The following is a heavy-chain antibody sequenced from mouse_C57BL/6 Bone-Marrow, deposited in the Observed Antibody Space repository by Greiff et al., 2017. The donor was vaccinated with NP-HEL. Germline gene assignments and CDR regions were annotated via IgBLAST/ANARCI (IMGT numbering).Heavy chain of an antibody. D-gene: IGHD4-1*01. CDR3: ARDENWDLFAY. J-gene: IGHJ3*01. CDR2: ISDGGSYT. V-gene: IGHV5-4*01. Sequence: EVKLMESGGGLVKPGGSLKLSCAASGFTFSSYAMSWVRQTPEKRLEWVATISDGGSYTYYPDNVKGRFTISRDNAKNNLYLQMSHLKSEDTAMYYCARDENWDLFAYWGQGTLVTVSA. CDR1: GFTFSSYA.